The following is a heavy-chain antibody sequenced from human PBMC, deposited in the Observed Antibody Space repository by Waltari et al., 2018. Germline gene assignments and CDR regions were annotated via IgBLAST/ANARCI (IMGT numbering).Heavy chain of an antibody. D-gene: IGHD4-17*01. Sequence: QVQLVQSGAEVKKPGASVKVSCKASGYTFTGYYMRWVRQAPGQGLEWMGRINPNSGGTNYAQKFQGRVTMTRDTSISTAYMELSRLRSDDTAVYYCARAHYGDYGYYYYYMDVWGKGTTVTVSS. V-gene: IGHV1-2*06. CDR3: ARAHYGDYGYYYYYMDV. J-gene: IGHJ6*03. CDR1: GYTFTGYY. CDR2: INPNSGGT.